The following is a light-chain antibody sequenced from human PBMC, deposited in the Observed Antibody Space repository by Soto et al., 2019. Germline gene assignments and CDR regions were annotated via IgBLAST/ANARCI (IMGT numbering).Light chain of an antibody. V-gene: IGKV3-11*01. CDR1: QSASSY. J-gene: IGKJ4*01. CDR3: QQRSNWTGLT. Sequence: EIVLTQSPATLSLSPGERATLSCRASQSASSYLAWYQQKPVQAPRLLIYDATHRATGIPARFSGSGSGTDFTRTISSLEPEDFAVYYCQQRSNWTGLTCGGGTKVDIK. CDR2: DAT.